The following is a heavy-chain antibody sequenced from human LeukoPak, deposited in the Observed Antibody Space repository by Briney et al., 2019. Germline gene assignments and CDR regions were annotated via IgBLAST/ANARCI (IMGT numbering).Heavy chain of an antibody. CDR3: AKDLGAGGGSDFDY. Sequence: GGSLRLSCAASGFTLSNSAMSWVRQAPGKGLEWVSAISGSGGNTYYADSVKGRFTISKDNSRDTLYLQMNSLRAEDTAIYYCAKDLGAGGGSDFDYWGQGALVTVSS. CDR1: GFTLSNSA. CDR2: ISGSGGNT. V-gene: IGHV3-23*01. D-gene: IGHD3-10*01. J-gene: IGHJ4*02.